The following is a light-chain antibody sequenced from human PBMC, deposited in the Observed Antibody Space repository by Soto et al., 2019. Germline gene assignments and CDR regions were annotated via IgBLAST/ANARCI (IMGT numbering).Light chain of an antibody. CDR1: QSVSSN. CDR3: QQYGSSLS. V-gene: IGKV3-20*01. CDR2: DAS. Sequence: EIVLTQSPGTLSLSPGERATLSCRASQSVSSNLAWYQQKPGQAPRLLIYDASNRATGIPARFSGSGSGTDFTLTISRLEPEDFAVYYCQQYGSSLSFGGGTKVDIK. J-gene: IGKJ4*01.